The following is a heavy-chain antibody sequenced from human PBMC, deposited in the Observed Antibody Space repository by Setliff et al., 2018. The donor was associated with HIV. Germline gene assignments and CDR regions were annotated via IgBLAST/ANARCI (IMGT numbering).Heavy chain of an antibody. CDR3: ARDLVAALDI. V-gene: IGHV4-38-2*02. D-gene: IGHD2-8*02. J-gene: IGHJ3*02. CDR1: GYSISTAYY. Sequence: SETLSLSCTVSGYSISTAYYWGWIRQPPGKGLEWIGSVYHSGTTYYNPSLKSRVTMSVATSKNQFSLKLTAVTAADTAVYYCARDLVAALDIWGQGTMVTVSS. CDR2: VYHSGTT.